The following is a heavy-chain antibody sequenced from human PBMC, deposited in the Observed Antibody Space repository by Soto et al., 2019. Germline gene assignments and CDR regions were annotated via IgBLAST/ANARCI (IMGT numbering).Heavy chain of an antibody. D-gene: IGHD3-10*01. CDR2: ISWNSGSI. CDR1: GFTFDDYD. Sequence: EVQLLESGGGLVQPGSSLRLSCAASGFTFDDYDMHWVRQATVQGLEWVSGISWNSGSIGYADSVKGRFIISRDNAKNSLYLHMNTLSAEDTALFYCAKDISGSHAFDIWGQGTMVTVSS. CDR3: AKDISGSHAFDI. J-gene: IGHJ3*02. V-gene: IGHV3-9*01.